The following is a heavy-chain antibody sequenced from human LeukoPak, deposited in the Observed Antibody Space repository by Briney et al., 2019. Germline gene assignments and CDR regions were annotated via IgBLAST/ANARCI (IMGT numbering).Heavy chain of an antibody. CDR2: IRSKAYGGST. D-gene: IGHD3-10*01. V-gene: IGHV3-49*04. CDR3: TRDPLHHYGSGSYYHFDY. CDR1: GFTFGDYA. Sequence: GGSLRLSCTTSGFTFGDYAVSWVRQAPGKGLEWVGFIRSKAYGGSTQYAASVTDRFTSSRDDSKTIAYLQMNSLTTEDTAVYFCTRDPLHHYGSGSYYHFDYWGQGTLVIASS. J-gene: IGHJ4*02.